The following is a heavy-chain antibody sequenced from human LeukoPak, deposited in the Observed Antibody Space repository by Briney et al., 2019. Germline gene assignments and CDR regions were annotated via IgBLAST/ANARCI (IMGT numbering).Heavy chain of an antibody. D-gene: IGHD4-23*01. Sequence: PGRSLRLSCAASGFTFSNYGMHWVRQAPGKGLEWVAVIWYDGSNKYYADSVKGRFTISRDNSKNTLYLQMNSLRAEDTAVYYCARDYLITYGGNSGTQDYWGQGTLVTVSS. CDR2: IWYDGSNK. CDR1: GFTFSNYG. V-gene: IGHV3-33*01. J-gene: IGHJ4*02. CDR3: ARDYLITYGGNSGTQDY.